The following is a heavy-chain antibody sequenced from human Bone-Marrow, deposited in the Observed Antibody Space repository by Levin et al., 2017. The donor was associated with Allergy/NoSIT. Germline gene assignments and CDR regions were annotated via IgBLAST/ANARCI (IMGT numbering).Heavy chain of an antibody. J-gene: IGHJ3*01. V-gene: IGHV3-66*01. CDR2: IYSGDHT. D-gene: IGHD2-21*02. Sequence: RPGGSLRLSCAASGVSVGLNYMSWVRQAPGKGLEWVAVIYSGDHTYYSESVKGRFTIYRDTSQNTLRLQMNSLKVEDTAVYYCAKDAGEGYCRGDRCYKAAFDLWGQGTMVTVSP. CDR1: GVSVGLNY. CDR3: AKDAGEGYCRGDRCYKAAFDL.